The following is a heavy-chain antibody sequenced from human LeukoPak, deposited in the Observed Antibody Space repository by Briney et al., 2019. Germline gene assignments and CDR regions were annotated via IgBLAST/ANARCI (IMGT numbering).Heavy chain of an antibody. CDR1: GGSIRTSEDH. CDR2: TSNSDCP. Sequence: SETLSLTCTVSGGSIRTSEDHWTWIRQHPGKGLEWIGYTSNSDCPDSNPSLKSRVTISLDTSQNQFSLKLSSVTAADTAVYYCAREPTQPLRFGEFHPFDNWGQGILVTVSS. V-gene: IGHV4-31*03. D-gene: IGHD3-10*01. CDR3: AREPTQPLRFGEFHPFDN. J-gene: IGHJ4*02.